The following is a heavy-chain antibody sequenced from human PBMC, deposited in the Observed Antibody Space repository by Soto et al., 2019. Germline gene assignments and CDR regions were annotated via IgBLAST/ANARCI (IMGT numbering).Heavy chain of an antibody. CDR1: GGSISSGGYY. Sequence: ASETLSLTCTVSGGSISSGGYYWSWIRQHPGKGLEWIGYIYYSGSTYYNPSLKSRVTISVDTSKNQFSLKLSSVTAADTAVYYCARTAYGDYAWYFDYWGQGTLVTVSS. V-gene: IGHV4-31*03. CDR3: ARTAYGDYAWYFDY. D-gene: IGHD4-17*01. J-gene: IGHJ4*02. CDR2: IYYSGST.